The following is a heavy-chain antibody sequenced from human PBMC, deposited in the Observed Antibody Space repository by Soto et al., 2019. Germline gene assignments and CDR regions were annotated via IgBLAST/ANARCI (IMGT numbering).Heavy chain of an antibody. D-gene: IGHD6-13*01. CDR3: AKGGVAAARGYFDY. CDR1: GFTFRSYG. V-gene: IGHV3-23*01. Sequence: PGGSLRLSCAASGFTFRSYGLSWVRQAPGKGLEWVSDISGSGSITNYADSVKGRFTISRDNSNSTLFLQMNSLRAEDTAVYYCAKGGVAAARGYFDYWGQGTLVTVS. CDR2: ISGSGSIT. J-gene: IGHJ4*02.